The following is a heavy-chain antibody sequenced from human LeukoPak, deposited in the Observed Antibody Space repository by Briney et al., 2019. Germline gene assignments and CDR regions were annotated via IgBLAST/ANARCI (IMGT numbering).Heavy chain of an antibody. J-gene: IGHJ5*02. V-gene: IGHV1-18*01. CDR1: GYTFTSYG. CDR2: ISAYNGNT. Sequence: ASVKVSCKASGYTFTSYGISWVRQAPGQGLEWMGWISAYNGNTNYAQKLQGRVTMTTDTSTSTAYMELSSLRSEDTAVYYCARVTLCSSTSCYPTGPWGQGTLVTVSS. D-gene: IGHD2-2*01. CDR3: ARVTLCSSTSCYPTGP.